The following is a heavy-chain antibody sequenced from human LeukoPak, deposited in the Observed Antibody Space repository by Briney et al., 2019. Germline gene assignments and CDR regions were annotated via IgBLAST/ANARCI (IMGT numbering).Heavy chain of an antibody. CDR2: ISSSGSTI. D-gene: IGHD2-15*01. V-gene: IGHV3-48*03. Sequence: PGGSLRLSCAASGFTFSSYEMNWVRQAPRKGLEWVSYISSSGSTIYYADSVKGRFTISRDNAKNSLYLQMNSLRAEDTAVYYCASDIVVSTGAFDIWGQGTMVTVSS. CDR3: ASDIVVSTGAFDI. CDR1: GFTFSSYE. J-gene: IGHJ3*02.